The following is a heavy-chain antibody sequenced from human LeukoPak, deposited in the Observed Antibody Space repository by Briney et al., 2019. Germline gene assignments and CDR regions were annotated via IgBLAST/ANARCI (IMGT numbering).Heavy chain of an antibody. CDR3: VRDAGGTTPYDC. J-gene: IGHJ4*02. D-gene: IGHD1-7*01. V-gene: IGHV3-74*01. CDR2: ISPDGRNI. CDR1: GFTLSDYW. Sequence: GGSLRLSCAASGFTLSDYWMNWVRQVPGKGPVWVSHISPDGRNIAYADSVKGRFTISRDSAKNTLYLQMNSLRVEDTAVYYCVRDAGGTTPYDCWGQGSLVTVSS.